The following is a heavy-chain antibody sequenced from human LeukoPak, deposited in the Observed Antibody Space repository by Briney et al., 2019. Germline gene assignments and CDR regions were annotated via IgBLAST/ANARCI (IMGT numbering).Heavy chain of an antibody. CDR3: TKANLESYSRDYYYYYGMDV. D-gene: IGHD1-26*01. V-gene: IGHV3-73*01. J-gene: IGHJ6*02. Sequence: GGSLRLSCAASGFTFSGSAMHWVRQASGKGLEWVGRVRNKANNYATAYAASVKGRFTISRDDSKNTAYLQMNSLKTEDTAVYYCTKANLESYSRDYYYYYGMDVWGQGTTVTVSS. CDR2: VRNKANNYAT. CDR1: GFTFSGSA.